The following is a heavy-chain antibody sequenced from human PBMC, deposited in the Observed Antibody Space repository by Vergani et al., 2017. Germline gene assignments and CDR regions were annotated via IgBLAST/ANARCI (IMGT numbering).Heavy chain of an antibody. J-gene: IGHJ4*02. V-gene: IGHV3-23*01. Sequence: EVQLLESGGGLVQPGGSLRLSCAASGFTFSSYAMSWVRQAPGKGLEWVSAISGSGGSTYYADSVKGRFTISRDNSKNTLYLQMNSLRAEDTAVYYCARMADNNLLGDGEYFDYWGQGTLVTVSS. CDR2: ISGSGGST. CDR3: ARMADNNLLGDGEYFDY. CDR1: GFTFSSYA. D-gene: IGHD3-16*01.